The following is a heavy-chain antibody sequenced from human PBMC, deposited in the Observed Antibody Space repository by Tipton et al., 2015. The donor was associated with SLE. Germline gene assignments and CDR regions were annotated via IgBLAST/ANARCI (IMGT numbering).Heavy chain of an antibody. J-gene: IGHJ2*01. CDR3: ARGRGIAVAGTLDFDL. CDR2: ISSSSSTI. V-gene: IGHV3-48*02. D-gene: IGHD6-19*01. CDR1: GFTFSTYS. Sequence: GSLRLSCAASGFTFSTYSMNWVRQAPGKGLEWVSYISSSSSTIYYADSVKGRFTISRDNAKISLYLQMNSLRDEDTAVYYCARGRGIAVAGTLDFDLWGRGTLVTVSS.